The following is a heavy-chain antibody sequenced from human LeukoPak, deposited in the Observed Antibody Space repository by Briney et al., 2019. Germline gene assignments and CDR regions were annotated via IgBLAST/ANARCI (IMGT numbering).Heavy chain of an antibody. CDR3: TRGRGGTIVRGYMDY. CDR1: GYTFINYD. CDR2: MNFNSGNT. J-gene: IGHJ4*02. Sequence: GASVKVSCKASGYTFINYDITWVRQATGQGLEWMGWMNFNSGNTGYAQKFQGRVTMTRDTSMSTAYMELSSLRFEDTAVYYCTRGRGGTIVRGYMDYWGQGTLVTVSS. V-gene: IGHV1-8*01. D-gene: IGHD3-10*01.